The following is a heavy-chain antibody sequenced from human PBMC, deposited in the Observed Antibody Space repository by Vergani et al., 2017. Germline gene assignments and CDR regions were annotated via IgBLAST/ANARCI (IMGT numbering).Heavy chain of an antibody. D-gene: IGHD4-17*01. Sequence: EVQLLESGGGLVQPGGSLRLSCAASGFTFSSYAMSWVRQAPGKGLKWVSAISGSGGSTYYADSVKGRFTIPRDNSKNTLYLQMNSLRAEDTAVYYCAKDHYGDYEGGPDAFDIWGQGTMVTVSS. CDR3: AKDHYGDYEGGPDAFDI. V-gene: IGHV3-23*01. CDR2: ISGSGGST. CDR1: GFTFSSYA. J-gene: IGHJ3*02.